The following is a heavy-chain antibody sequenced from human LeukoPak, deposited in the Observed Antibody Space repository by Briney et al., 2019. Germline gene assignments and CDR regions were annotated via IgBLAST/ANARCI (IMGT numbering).Heavy chain of an antibody. CDR2: IYYSGST. J-gene: IGHJ6*03. V-gene: IGHV4-61*08. CDR3: ARSYYDFWSGYWSYYYYMDV. CDR1: GGSISSGGYY. D-gene: IGHD3-3*01. Sequence: SETLSLTCTVSGGSISSGGYYWSWIRQPPGKGLEWIGYIYYSGSTNYNPSLKSRVTISVDTSKNQFSLKLSSVTAADTAVYYCARSYYDFWSGYWSYYYYMDVWGKGTTVTVSS.